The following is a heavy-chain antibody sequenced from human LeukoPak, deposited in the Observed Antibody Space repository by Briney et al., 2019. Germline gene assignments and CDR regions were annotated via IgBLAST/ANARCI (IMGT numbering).Heavy chain of an antibody. CDR2: IYYSGST. Sequence: SETLSLTRTVSGGSLSSYYWSWIRQPPGKGLEWIGYIYYSGSTNYNPSLKSRVTISVDTSKNQFSLKLSSVTAADTAVYYCARDRWLGHWGQGTLVTVSS. J-gene: IGHJ4*02. CDR3: ARDRWLGH. D-gene: IGHD6-19*01. CDR1: GGSLSSYY. V-gene: IGHV4-59*01.